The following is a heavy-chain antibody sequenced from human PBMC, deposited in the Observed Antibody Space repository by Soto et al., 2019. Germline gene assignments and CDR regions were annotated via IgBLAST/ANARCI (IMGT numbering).Heavy chain of an antibody. CDR3: AIPLSTTNWLEF. V-gene: IGHV1-2*02. CDR1: GYTFNDYY. J-gene: IGHJ4*02. Sequence: ASVKVSCKASGYTFNDYYMHWVRQAPGQGLEGMGWINPNNCGTNYAQKFQDSVTMTRDTSISTAYMELSRLKSDDPAVYYCAIPLSTTNWLEFWGQGTLVTVSS. CDR2: INPNNCGT. D-gene: IGHD1-1*01.